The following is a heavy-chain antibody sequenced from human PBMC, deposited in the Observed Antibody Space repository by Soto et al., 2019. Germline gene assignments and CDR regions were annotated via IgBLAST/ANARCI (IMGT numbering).Heavy chain of an antibody. J-gene: IGHJ6*02. CDR3: ARGGYDFWSGLAAYYYYGMDV. Sequence: EVQLLESGGGLVQPGGSLRLSCAASGFTFSSYAMSWVRQAPGKGLEWVSGISGSGGSTYYADSVKGRFTISRDNSKNTLYLQMNSLGAEDTAVYYCARGGYDFWSGLAAYYYYGMDVWGQGTTVTVSS. CDR1: GFTFSSYA. V-gene: IGHV3-23*01. CDR2: ISGSGGST. D-gene: IGHD3-3*01.